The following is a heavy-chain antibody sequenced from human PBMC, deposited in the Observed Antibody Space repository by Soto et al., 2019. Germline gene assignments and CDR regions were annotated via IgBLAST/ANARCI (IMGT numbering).Heavy chain of an antibody. CDR2: ISAYNGNT. J-gene: IGHJ5*02. CDR3: ARDLYRGPYYDFWSGYAYNWFDP. D-gene: IGHD3-3*01. Sequence: QVQLVQSGAEVKKPGASVKVSCKASGYTFTSYGISWVRQAPGQGLEWMGWISAYNGNTNYAQKLQGRVTMTTDTSTSTAYMQLRSLRSDDAAVYYCARDLYRGPYYDFWSGYAYNWFDPWGQGTLVTVSS. V-gene: IGHV1-18*04. CDR1: GYTFTSYG.